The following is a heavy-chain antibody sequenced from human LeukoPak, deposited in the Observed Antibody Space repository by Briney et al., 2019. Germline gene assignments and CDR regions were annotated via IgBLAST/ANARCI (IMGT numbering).Heavy chain of an antibody. CDR3: ARLIYYDSSGYQVYAFDI. D-gene: IGHD3-22*01. CDR2: IYYSGST. J-gene: IGHJ3*02. Sequence: SETLSLTCAVYGGSFSGYYWSWIRQHPGKGLEWIGYIYYSGSTYYNPSLKSRVTISVDTSKNQFSLKLSSVTAADTAVYYCARLIYYDSSGYQVYAFDIWGQGTMVTVSS. V-gene: IGHV4-31*11. CDR1: GGSFSGYY.